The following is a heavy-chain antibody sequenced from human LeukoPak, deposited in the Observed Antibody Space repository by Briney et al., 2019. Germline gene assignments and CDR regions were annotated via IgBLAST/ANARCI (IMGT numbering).Heavy chain of an antibody. D-gene: IGHD6-19*01. CDR2: INPSGGST. CDR3: AREMYSSGWPTYYYYYYYMDV. CDR1: GYTFTSYY. V-gene: IGHV1-46*01. Sequence: ASVKVSCKASGYTFTSYYMHWVRQAPGQGLEWMGIINPSGGSTSYAQKFQGRVTMTRDTSTSTVYMELSSLRSEDTAVYYCAREMYSSGWPTYYYYYYYMDVWGKGTTVTISS. J-gene: IGHJ6*03.